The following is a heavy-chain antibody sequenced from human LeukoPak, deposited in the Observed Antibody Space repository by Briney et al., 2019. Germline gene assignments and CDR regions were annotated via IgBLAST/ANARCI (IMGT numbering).Heavy chain of an antibody. D-gene: IGHD4/OR15-4a*01. J-gene: IGHJ4*02. CDR2: IHISGST. CDR3: ARLWPSGPYGGTAYSFDY. V-gene: IGHV4-39*01. Sequence: SETLSLTCTVSGDSISSNYFWGWLRQPPGEGLEWIASIHISGSTYYNPSIKSRVTISVDTSKNQFTLRLRSVTAADTAMYYCARLWPSGPYGGTAYSFDYWGQGTLVTVSS. CDR1: GDSISSNYF.